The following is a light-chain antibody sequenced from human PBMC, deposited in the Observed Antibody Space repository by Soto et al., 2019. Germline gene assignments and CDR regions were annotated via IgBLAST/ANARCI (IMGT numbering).Light chain of an antibody. Sequence: DIVLTQTPATLSVSPGARVTLSCRASQSVSSTLAWSQPKPGQAPRLLIYGAVSMATGVPARFSGSGFETEFSLTISSVQSEDFAVSFCQQYETWPPRFTFGPGTTVDVK. V-gene: IGKV3-15*01. CDR3: QQYETWPPRFT. CDR2: GAV. J-gene: IGKJ3*01. CDR1: QSVSST.